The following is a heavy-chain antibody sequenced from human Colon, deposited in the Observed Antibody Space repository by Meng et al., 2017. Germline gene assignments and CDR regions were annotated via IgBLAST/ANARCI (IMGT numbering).Heavy chain of an antibody. Sequence: QPQQSGPGPVKPSQTLSLTCAISGDSVSSNRAVWNWIRQSPSRGLEWLGRTYYRSQWYSGYAPSVQGRITVNPDTSKNEFSLQLNSVTSDDTAVYYCARGLGGYENDYWGQGRLVTVSS. J-gene: IGHJ4*01. CDR3: ARGLGGYENDY. CDR1: GDSVSSNRAV. CDR2: TYYRSQWYS. D-gene: IGHD5-12*01. V-gene: IGHV6-1*01.